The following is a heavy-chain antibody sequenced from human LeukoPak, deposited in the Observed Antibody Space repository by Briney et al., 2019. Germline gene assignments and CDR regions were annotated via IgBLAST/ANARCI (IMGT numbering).Heavy chain of an antibody. CDR2: IYYSGST. D-gene: IGHD4-17*01. J-gene: IGHJ4*02. CDR1: GGSISSYY. V-gene: IGHV4-59*12. Sequence: PSETLSLTCTVSGGSISSYYWSWIRQPPGKGLEWIGSIYYSGSTYYNPSLKSRVTISVDTSKNQFSLKLSSVTAADTAVYYCARDLGGDLRRYYFDYWGQGTLVTVS. CDR3: ARDLGGDLRRYYFDY.